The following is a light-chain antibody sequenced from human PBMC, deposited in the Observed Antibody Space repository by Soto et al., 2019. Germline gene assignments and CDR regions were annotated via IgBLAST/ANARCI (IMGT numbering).Light chain of an antibody. CDR1: QSVTSTY. Sequence: EIVLTQSPGTLSLSPGERATLSCRAGQSVTSTYLAWYQQKPGQAPRLLIYATSSRATGIPARFSGSGSGTDFTLTISSLEPEDFAVYHCQQRSSWPSFGQGTRLEI. CDR3: QQRSSWPS. J-gene: IGKJ5*01. V-gene: IGKV3D-20*02. CDR2: ATS.